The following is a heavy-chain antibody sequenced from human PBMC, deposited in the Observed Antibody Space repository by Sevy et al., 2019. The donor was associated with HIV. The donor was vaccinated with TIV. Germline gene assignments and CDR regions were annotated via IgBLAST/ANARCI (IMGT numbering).Heavy chain of an antibody. CDR1: GYSISSGYY. J-gene: IGHJ5*02. CDR3: ARDYLSITMVRGIAGNWFDP. V-gene: IGHV4-38-2*02. Sequence: SETLSLTCAVSGYSISSGYYWGWIRQPPGKGLEWIGSIYHSGSTYYNPSLKSRVTISVDTSKNQFSLKLSSVTAADTAVYYCARDYLSITMVRGIAGNWFDPWGQGTLVTVSS. CDR2: IYHSGST. D-gene: IGHD3-10*01.